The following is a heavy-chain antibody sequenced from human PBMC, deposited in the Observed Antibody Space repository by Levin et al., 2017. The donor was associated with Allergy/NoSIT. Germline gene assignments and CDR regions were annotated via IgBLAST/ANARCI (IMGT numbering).Heavy chain of an antibody. CDR1: GGSISSYY. CDR3: AMGAMVRGVITDY. CDR2: IYYSGST. D-gene: IGHD3-10*01. Sequence: PSETLSLTCTVSGGSISSYYWSWIRQPPGKGLEWIGYIYYSGSTNYNPSLKSRVTISVDTSKNQFSLKLSSVTAADTAVYYCAMGAMVRGVITDYWGQGTLVTVSS. V-gene: IGHV4-59*01. J-gene: IGHJ4*02.